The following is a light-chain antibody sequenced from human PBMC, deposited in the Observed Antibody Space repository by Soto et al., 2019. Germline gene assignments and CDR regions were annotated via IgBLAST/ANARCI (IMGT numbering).Light chain of an antibody. CDR1: QSVSSY. CDR3: QQRSNWPGYT. CDR2: DAS. Sequence: ELVLTQSPATLSLSPGERATLSCRASQSVSSYLAWYQQKPGQAPRLLIYDASNRATGIPARFSGSGSGTDCTLTISILEPEDFAVDYCQQRSNWPGYTFGQGTKLEIK. V-gene: IGKV3-11*01. J-gene: IGKJ2*01.